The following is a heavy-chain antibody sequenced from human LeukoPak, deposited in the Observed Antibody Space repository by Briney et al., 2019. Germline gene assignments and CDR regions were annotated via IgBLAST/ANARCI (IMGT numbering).Heavy chain of an antibody. CDR3: AKDHRINYYDSSGLGWYFDY. J-gene: IGHJ4*02. CDR2: ISGSGGST. D-gene: IGHD3-22*01. V-gene: IGHV3-23*01. CDR1: GFTFRSHS. Sequence: GGSLRLSCAASGFTFRSHSMNWVRQAPGKGLEWVSAISGSGGSTYYADSVKGRFTISRDNSKNTLYLQMNSLRAEDTAVYYCAKDHRINYYDSSGLGWYFDYWGQGTLVTVSS.